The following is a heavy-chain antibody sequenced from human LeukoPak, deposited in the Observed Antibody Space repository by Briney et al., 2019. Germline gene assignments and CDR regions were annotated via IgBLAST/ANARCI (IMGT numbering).Heavy chain of an antibody. D-gene: IGHD3-10*01. Sequence: GASVKVSCKASGYTFTSYDINWVRQATGQGLEWMGWMNPNSGNTGYAQKFQGRVTMTRNTSISTAYMELSSLRSEDTAVYYCARHCSTLWFGETCGFDYWGQGTLVTVSS. CDR2: MNPNSGNT. CDR1: GYTFTSYD. CDR3: ARHCSTLWFGETCGFDY. J-gene: IGHJ4*02. V-gene: IGHV1-8*01.